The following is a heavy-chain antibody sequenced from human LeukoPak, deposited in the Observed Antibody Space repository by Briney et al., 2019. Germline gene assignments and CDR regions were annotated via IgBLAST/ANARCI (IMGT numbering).Heavy chain of an antibody. CDR1: GFTFDDYG. CDR3: ARSAEPYCSSTSCTSYMDV. V-gene: IGHV3-20*04. CDR2: INWNGGST. D-gene: IGHD2-2*01. J-gene: IGHJ4*02. Sequence: PGGSLRLSCAASGFTFDDYGMSWVRQAPGKGLEWVSGINWNGGSTGYADSVKGRFTISRDNAKNSLYLQMNSLRAEDTALYYCARSAEPYCSSTSCTSYMDVWGQGTLVTVSS.